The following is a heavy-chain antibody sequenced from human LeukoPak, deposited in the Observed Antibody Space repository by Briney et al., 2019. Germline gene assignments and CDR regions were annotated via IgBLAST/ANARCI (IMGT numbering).Heavy chain of an antibody. J-gene: IGHJ4*02. Sequence: GGSLRLSCAASGFTFTNAWMNWVRQAPGKGLEWVGRIKSKADGDKMDSAAPLKSRFTFSRNNSKNMLYLQMNSLKSEDTAVYYCSTLTSRGLSDSWGQGTLVTVSS. D-gene: IGHD1-20*01. V-gene: IGHV3-15*07. CDR2: IKSKADGDKM. CDR1: GFTFTNAW. CDR3: STLTSRGLSDS.